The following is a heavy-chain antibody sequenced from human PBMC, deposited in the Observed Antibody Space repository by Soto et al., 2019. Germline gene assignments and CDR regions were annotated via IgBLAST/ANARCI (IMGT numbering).Heavy chain of an antibody. CDR2: IIPIFGTA. Sequence: QVQLVQSGAEVKKPGSSVKVSCKASGGTFSSYAISWVRQAPGQGLEWMGGIIPIFGTANYAQKFQGSVTITADESTSSAYMEMSSLRAADTAVYYCAREIKGYCSSTSCYYYGMDVWGQETTVSVSS. D-gene: IGHD2-2*01. V-gene: IGHV1-69*01. CDR3: AREIKGYCSSTSCYYYGMDV. CDR1: GGTFSSYA. J-gene: IGHJ6*02.